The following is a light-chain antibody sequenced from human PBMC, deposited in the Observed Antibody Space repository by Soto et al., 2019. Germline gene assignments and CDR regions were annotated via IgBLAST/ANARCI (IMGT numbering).Light chain of an antibody. V-gene: IGLV2-14*01. CDR3: CSYTTTSTFV. CDR1: SSDVGGYDY. Sequence: SALTQPAFVSGSPGQSITIPCTGTSSDVGGYDYVSWYQQHPGKVPKLMIFEVFRRPSGISTRFSGSKSGNTASLTISGLQAEDEADYYCCSYTTTSTFVFGGGTKLTVL. CDR2: EVF. J-gene: IGLJ2*01.